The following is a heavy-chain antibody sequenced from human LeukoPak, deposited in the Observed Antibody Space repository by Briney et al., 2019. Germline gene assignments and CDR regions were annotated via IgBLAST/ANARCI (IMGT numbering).Heavy chain of an antibody. CDR2: VRDDGREK. CDR3: TRGGSDSSRYWVY. Sequence: GGSLRLSCAASGFTFSRLWMTWVRQTPGRGLEWVASVRDDGREKSYADSVQGRFTISRDNAENLLFLQMTGLRVDDTAVYYCTRGGSDSSRYWVYRGQGTLVAVSS. J-gene: IGHJ4*02. D-gene: IGHD6-25*01. CDR1: GFTFSRLW. V-gene: IGHV3-7*01.